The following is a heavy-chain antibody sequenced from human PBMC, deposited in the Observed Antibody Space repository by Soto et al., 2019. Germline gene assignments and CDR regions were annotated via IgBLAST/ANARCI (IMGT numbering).Heavy chain of an antibody. Sequence: QVQLVESGGGVVQPGRSLRLSCAASGFTFSSYGMHWVRQAPGKGLEWVAVISYDGSNKYYADSVKGRFTISRDNSKNTLYRQMNSLRAEDTAVYYCAKDPGSSGSYLGYFDYWGQGTLVTVSS. CDR2: ISYDGSNK. CDR1: GFTFSSYG. D-gene: IGHD1-26*01. V-gene: IGHV3-30*18. CDR3: AKDPGSSGSYLGYFDY. J-gene: IGHJ4*02.